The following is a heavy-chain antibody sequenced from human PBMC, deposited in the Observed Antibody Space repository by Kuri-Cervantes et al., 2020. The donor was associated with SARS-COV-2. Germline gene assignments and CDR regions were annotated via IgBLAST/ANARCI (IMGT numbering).Heavy chain of an antibody. Sequence: GESLKISCAASGFTFSDYYMHWIRQAPGKGLEWVSYISSSGTTTYYADSVKGRFTISRDNAKNSLYLQMNSLRAEDTAVYYCARIGPGLYFDYWGQGTLVTVSS. CDR2: ISSSGTTT. V-gene: IGHV3-11*04. CDR3: ARIGPGLYFDY. CDR1: GFTFSDYY. J-gene: IGHJ4*02.